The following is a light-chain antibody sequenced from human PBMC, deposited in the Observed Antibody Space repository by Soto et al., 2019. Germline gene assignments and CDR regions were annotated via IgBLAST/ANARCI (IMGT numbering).Light chain of an antibody. CDR2: GAS. CDR3: QQRSSWPLT. Sequence: EIVLTQSPGTLSLSPGERATLSCRASQSVSNNYLAWYQQKPGQAPRLLIYGASSRATGIPARFSGSGSGTDFTLTISSLEPEDFAVYFCQQRSSWPLTFGGGTKGDI. CDR1: QSVSNNY. V-gene: IGKV3D-20*02. J-gene: IGKJ4*02.